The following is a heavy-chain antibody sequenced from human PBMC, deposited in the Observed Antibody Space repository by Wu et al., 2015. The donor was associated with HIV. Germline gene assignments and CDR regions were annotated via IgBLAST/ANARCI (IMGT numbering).Heavy chain of an antibody. CDR3: ARGGVYGVNVGDYSYYYYIDV. CDR2: INPKTGGT. V-gene: IGHV1-2*02. Sequence: QVQLVQSGAEVKKPGASVKVSCETSGYTFSGYYIHWVRQVPGQGLEWMGWINPKTGGTKSAQKFQDTVTMTRDTSISTAYMELSSLTSDDTAVYYCARGGVYGVNVGDYSYYYYIDVWGKGTTVTVSS. D-gene: IGHD4-23*01. CDR1: GYTFSGYY. J-gene: IGHJ6*03.